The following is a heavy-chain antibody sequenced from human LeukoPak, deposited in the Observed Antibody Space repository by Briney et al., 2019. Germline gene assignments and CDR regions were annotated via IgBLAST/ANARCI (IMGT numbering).Heavy chain of an antibody. J-gene: IGHJ4*02. V-gene: IGHV4-59*08. CDR1: GGSISSYY. CDR3: ARHFAVATTSFDY. CDR2: IYYSGST. D-gene: IGHD5-12*01. Sequence: PSETLSLTCTVCGGSISSYYWNWIRQPPGKGLEWIGYIYYSGSTNYNPSLKSRVTISVDTSKNQFSLKLNSVTAADTAVYYCARHFAVATTSFDYWGRGTLVTVSS.